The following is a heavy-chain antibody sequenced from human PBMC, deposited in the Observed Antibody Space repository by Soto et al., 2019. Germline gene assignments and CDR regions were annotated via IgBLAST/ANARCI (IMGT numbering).Heavy chain of an antibody. CDR3: ARHRFNYYDNTVYYYFDY. D-gene: IGHD3-22*01. J-gene: IGHJ4*02. CDR2: ISGHNGNT. V-gene: IGHV1-18*04. Sequence: VASVKVSCKASGYSFTSYGISWVRQAPGQGPEWMGWISGHNGNTNHPQSLQGRVTMTTDTSRNTAYMELRSLRSDDTAVYYCARHRFNYYDNTVYYYFDYWGQGTLVTV. CDR1: GYSFTSYG.